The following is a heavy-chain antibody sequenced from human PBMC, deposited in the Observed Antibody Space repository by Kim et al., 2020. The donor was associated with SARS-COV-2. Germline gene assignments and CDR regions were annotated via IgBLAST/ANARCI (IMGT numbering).Heavy chain of an antibody. CDR1: GGSISRGAYY. D-gene: IGHD2-21*01. Sequence: SETLSLTCTVSGGSISRGAYYWSWIRQHPGKGLEWIGFIYNSGTTYSNPSIKGRLTISVDMSENQFSLTLNSVTAADTAVYYCAREGAYSLPLWGPGISVTVSS. CDR3: AREGAYSLPL. CDR2: IYNSGTT. J-gene: IGHJ4*02. V-gene: IGHV4-31*02.